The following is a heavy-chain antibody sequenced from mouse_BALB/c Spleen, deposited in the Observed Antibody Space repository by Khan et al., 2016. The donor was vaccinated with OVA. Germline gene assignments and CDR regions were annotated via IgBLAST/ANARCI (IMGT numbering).Heavy chain of an antibody. V-gene: IGHV5-6*01. CDR2: ISSGGTYT. CDR1: GFTFSTYG. CDR3: ARLAYYYDSEGFAY. D-gene: IGHD1-1*01. Sequence: EVELVESGGDLVKPGGSLKLSCATFGFTFSTYGMSWVRQTPDKRLEWVATISSGGTYTYYPDSVKGRFTISRDNGKNTLYLQMSSLKSEDTAMYYCARLAYYYDSEGFAYWGQGTLVTVSA. J-gene: IGHJ3*01.